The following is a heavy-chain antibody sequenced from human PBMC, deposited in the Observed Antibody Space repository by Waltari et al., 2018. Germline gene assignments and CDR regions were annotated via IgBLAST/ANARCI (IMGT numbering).Heavy chain of an antibody. Sequence: QVQLQESGPGLVKPSETLSLTCTVSGGSISSYYWSWIRQPPGKGLEWIGYIYYSWSTNYNPSLKSRVTISVDTSKNQFSLKLSSVTAADTAVYYCARGKAGYYYYYMDVWGKGTTVTVSS. CDR3: ARGKAGYYYYYMDV. V-gene: IGHV4-59*01. CDR1: GGSISSYY. J-gene: IGHJ6*03. CDR2: IYYSWST.